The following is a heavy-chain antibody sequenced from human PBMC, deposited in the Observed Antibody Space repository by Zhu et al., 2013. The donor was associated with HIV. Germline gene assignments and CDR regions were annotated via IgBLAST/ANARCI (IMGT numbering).Heavy chain of an antibody. CDR1: GYTFTSYG. V-gene: IGHV1-18*01. CDR2: ISAYNGNT. Sequence: QVQLVQSGAEVKKPGASVKVSCKASGYTFTSYGISWVRQAPGQGLEWMGWISAYNGNTNYAQKLQGRVTMTTDTSTSTAYMELGSLRSDDTAVYYCAVFPTVTTGYYYYGMDVWGQGTTVTVSS. J-gene: IGHJ6*02. D-gene: IGHD4-17*01. CDR3: AVFPTVTTGYYYYGMDV.